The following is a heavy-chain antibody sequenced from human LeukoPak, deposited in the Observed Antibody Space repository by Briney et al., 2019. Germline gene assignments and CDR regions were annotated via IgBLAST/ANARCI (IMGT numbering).Heavy chain of an antibody. Sequence: GGSLRLSCAASGFSFSDYAMTWVRQAPGKGLEWVSVIGGDSGGIQYADSVKGRFSISRDNSKNTLYLQMNSLRVEDTAVYYCAKYAPPTTTMTRFFDYWGQGALITVSS. D-gene: IGHD4-11*01. V-gene: IGHV3-23*01. J-gene: IGHJ4*02. CDR3: AKYAPPTTTMTRFFDY. CDR1: GFSFSDYA. CDR2: IGGDSGGI.